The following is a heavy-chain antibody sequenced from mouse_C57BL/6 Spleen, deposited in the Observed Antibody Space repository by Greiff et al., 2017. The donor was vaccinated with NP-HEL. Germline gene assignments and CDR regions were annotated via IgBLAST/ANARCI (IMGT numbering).Heavy chain of an antibody. CDR1: GYTFTSYW. CDR2: IYPSDSET. J-gene: IGHJ2*01. V-gene: IGHV1-61*01. D-gene: IGHD2-14*01. CDR3: ARGGTRDYFDY. Sequence: QVQLQQPGAELVRPGSSVKLSCKASGYTFTSYWMDWVKQRPGQGLEWIGNIYPSDSETHYNQKFKDKATLTVDKSSSTAYMQLSSLTSEDSAVYYCARGGTRDYFDYWGQGTTLTVSS.